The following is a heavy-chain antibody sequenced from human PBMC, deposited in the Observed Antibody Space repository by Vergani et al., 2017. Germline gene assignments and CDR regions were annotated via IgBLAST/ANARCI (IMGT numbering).Heavy chain of an antibody. CDR1: GFTFSSYW. V-gene: IGHV3-7*01. CDR3: ARVRTYYYDSNGKDVLDTFDL. CDR2: IEQDGFEK. J-gene: IGHJ3*01. D-gene: IGHD3-22*01. Sequence: EVQLVESGGGLVQPGGSLRLSCVSSGFTFSSYWMSWVRQAPGKGPEWVANIEQDGFEKYYLGSVKGRFTISRDNAKNSLYVQMKSLRVEDSAVYYCARVRTYYYDSNGKDVLDTFDLWGHGTMVIVSS.